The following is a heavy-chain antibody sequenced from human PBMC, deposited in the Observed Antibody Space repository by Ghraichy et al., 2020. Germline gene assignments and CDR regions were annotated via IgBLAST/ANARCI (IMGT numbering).Heavy chain of an antibody. D-gene: IGHD4-17*01. J-gene: IGHJ2*01. CDR3: ARGRVDYGDSDWYFDL. CDR1: GFTVSSNY. Sequence: LSLTCAASGFTVSSNYMSWVRQAPGKGLEWVSVIYSGGSTYYADSVKGRFTISRDNSKNTLYLQMNSLRAEDTAVYYCARGRVDYGDSDWYFDLWGRGTLVTVSS. CDR2: IYSGGST. V-gene: IGHV3-53*01.